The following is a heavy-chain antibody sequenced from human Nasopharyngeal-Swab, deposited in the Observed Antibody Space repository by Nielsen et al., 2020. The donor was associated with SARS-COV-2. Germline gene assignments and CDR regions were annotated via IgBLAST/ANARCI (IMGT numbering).Heavy chain of an antibody. CDR1: GFTFNNYN. V-gene: IGHV3-21*01. CDR3: ARDGLDYDFWSAYFMDV. CDR2: ISSSSSYI. J-gene: IGHJ6*02. Sequence: GEPLKISCAASGFTFNNYNFNWVRQAPGKGLEGVSSISSSSSYIYYADSVKGRFTISRGNAKNSLYLQMNSLRAEDTAVYYCARDGLDYDFWSAYFMDVWGQGTTVTVSS. D-gene: IGHD3-3*01.